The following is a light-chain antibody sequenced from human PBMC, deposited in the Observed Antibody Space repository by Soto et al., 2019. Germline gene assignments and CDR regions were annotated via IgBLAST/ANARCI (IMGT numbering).Light chain of an antibody. CDR2: DVS. J-gene: IGKJ1*01. Sequence: DIQMTQSPSTLSASAGERATISCRASQSVSNWLAWYQQQPGKAPNSLIYDVSSLESGVPSGCSGSGSGTEVILTISSLQPDDFATYYCQQYDSYSWTFDQGTKVDIK. CDR1: QSVSNW. V-gene: IGKV1-5*01. CDR3: QQYDSYSWT.